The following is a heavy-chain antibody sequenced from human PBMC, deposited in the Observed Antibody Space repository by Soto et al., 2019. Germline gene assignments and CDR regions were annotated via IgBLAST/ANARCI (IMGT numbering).Heavy chain of an antibody. Sequence: SETMSLTCTVSGGSISSYYWSWIRQPPGKGLEWIGYIYYSGSTNYNPSLKSRVTISVDTSKNQFSLKLSSVTAADTAVYYCARYRLGYCSSTSCLTWYYGMDVWGQGTTVTVSS. J-gene: IGHJ6*02. D-gene: IGHD2-2*01. CDR2: IYYSGST. CDR1: GGSISSYY. V-gene: IGHV4-59*01. CDR3: ARYRLGYCSSTSCLTWYYGMDV.